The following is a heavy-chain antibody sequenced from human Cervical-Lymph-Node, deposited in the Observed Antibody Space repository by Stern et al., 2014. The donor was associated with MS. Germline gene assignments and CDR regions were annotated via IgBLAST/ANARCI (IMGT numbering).Heavy chain of an antibody. CDR1: GGSFNNYA. CDR2: VIPIFGTP. V-gene: IGHV1-69*01. Sequence: VQLVESGAEVKEPGSAGKGSCKASGGSFNNYAINWVRQAPGQGLEWVGGVIPIFGTPQYAHKFQGRLTFTADESTNTAYMELSSLRSEDSAVYYCARDGDTAMVTPLYFFAFWGQGTLVIVSS. D-gene: IGHD5-18*01. J-gene: IGHJ4*02. CDR3: ARDGDTAMVTPLYFFAF.